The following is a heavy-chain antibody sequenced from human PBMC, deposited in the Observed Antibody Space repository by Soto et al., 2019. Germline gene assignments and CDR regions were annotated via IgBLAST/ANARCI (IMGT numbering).Heavy chain of an antibody. V-gene: IGHV1-69*13. J-gene: IGHJ5*02. CDR3: AREIQPASRWDYNWFDP. Sequence: SVKVSCKASGGTFSSYAISWVRQAPGQGLEWMGGIIPIFGTANYAQKFQGRVTITADESTSTAYMELSSLRSEDTAVYYCAREIQPASRWDYNWFDPWGQGTLVTVSS. CDR1: GGTFSSYA. D-gene: IGHD1-26*01. CDR2: IIPIFGTA.